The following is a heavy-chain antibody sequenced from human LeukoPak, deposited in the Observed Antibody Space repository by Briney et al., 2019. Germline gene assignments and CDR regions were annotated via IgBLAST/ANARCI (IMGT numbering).Heavy chain of an antibody. CDR1: GFIFSNFG. V-gene: IGHV3-30*02. J-gene: IGHJ4*02. Sequence: GGSLRLSCAASGFIFSNFGIHWVRQAPGKGLQWVAFIRHDGSNKYFVDSVKGRFTISRDNSKNTLYLQMNSLRIDDTAMYYCARDHHGTGSYFGYWGQGILVTISS. CDR3: ARDHHGTGSYFGY. CDR2: IRHDGSNK. D-gene: IGHD3-10*01.